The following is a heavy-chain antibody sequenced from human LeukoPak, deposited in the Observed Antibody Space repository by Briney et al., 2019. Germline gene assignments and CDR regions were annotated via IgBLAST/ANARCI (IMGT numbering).Heavy chain of an antibody. D-gene: IGHD6-13*01. V-gene: IGHV3-11*01. CDR1: GDSISTSNSY. Sequence: LSLTCTVSGDSISTSNSYWGWVRQAPGKGLEGISYISSSGSTIYYADSVKGRFTISRDSAKNSLYLQMNSLRAEDTAVYYCATYGTPGIAATSDYWGQGTLVTVSS. J-gene: IGHJ4*02. CDR3: ATYGTPGIAATSDY. CDR2: ISSSGSTI.